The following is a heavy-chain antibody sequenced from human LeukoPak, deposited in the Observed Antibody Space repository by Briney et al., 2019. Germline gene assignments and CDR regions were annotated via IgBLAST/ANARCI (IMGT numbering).Heavy chain of an antibody. CDR2: ISGSGGST. CDR3: AKDALRYYYDSSGYVN. Sequence: GGSLRLSCAASGFTFSSYGMSWVRQAPGKGLEWVSAISGSGGSTYYADSVKGRFTISRDNSKNTLYLQMNSLRAEDTAVYYCAKDALRYYYDSSGYVNWGQGTLVTVSS. CDR1: GFTFSSYG. D-gene: IGHD3-22*01. J-gene: IGHJ4*02. V-gene: IGHV3-23*01.